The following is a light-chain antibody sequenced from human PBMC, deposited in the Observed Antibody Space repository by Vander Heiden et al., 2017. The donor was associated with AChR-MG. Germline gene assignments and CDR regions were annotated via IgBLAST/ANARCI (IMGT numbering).Light chain of an antibody. V-gene: IGLV3-1*01. CDR3: QVWDSGTVV. Sequence: SYELTQPPSVSVSPGQTARITCSGDNLGDKFVCWYQQKPGQSPVLVVDQDAKRPSGIPERFSGSNSGNTATLTISGTQAVDEAYFYCQVWDSGTVVFGGGTKLTVL. CDR1: NLGDKF. CDR2: QDA. J-gene: IGLJ2*01.